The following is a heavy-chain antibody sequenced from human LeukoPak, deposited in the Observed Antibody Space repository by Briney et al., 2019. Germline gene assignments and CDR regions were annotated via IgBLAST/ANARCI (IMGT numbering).Heavy chain of an antibody. V-gene: IGHV3-53*01. D-gene: IGHD3-22*01. CDR3: TRSGYRHPYHFDS. CDR1: GFSVSTTY. J-gene: IGHJ4*02. Sequence: GGSLRLSCAASGFSVSTTYMSWVRQTPEKGLQWVSVLYTGGGTDHADSVKGRFTISRDSSKNTPSLQMNNLRAEDTAIYYCTRSGYRHPYHFDSWGQGTLVIVSS. CDR2: LYTGGGT.